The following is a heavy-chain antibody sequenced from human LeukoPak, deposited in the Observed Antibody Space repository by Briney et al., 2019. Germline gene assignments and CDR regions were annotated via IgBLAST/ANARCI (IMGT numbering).Heavy chain of an antibody. CDR3: AREMRYCSSTSCRKDYFDY. Sequence: SETLSLTCAVYGGSFSGYYWSWIRQPPGKGLGWIGEINHSGSTNYNPSLKSRVTISVDTSKNQFSLKLSSVTAADTAVYYCAREMRYCSSTSCRKDYFDYWGQGTLVTVSS. D-gene: IGHD2-2*01. CDR1: GGSFSGYY. J-gene: IGHJ4*02. V-gene: IGHV4-34*01. CDR2: INHSGST.